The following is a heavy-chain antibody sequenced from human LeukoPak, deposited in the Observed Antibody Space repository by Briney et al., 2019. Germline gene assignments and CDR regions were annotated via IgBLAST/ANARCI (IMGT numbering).Heavy chain of an antibody. CDR2: IYYSGST. V-gene: IGHV4-59*08. D-gene: IGHD3-10*01. J-gene: IGHJ6*02. Sequence: SETLSLTCTVSGGSISSYYWTWIRQPPGKGLEWIGYIYYSGSTTYNPSLKSRVTISLDTSKNHFSLRLTSVTAADTAVYYCARSPSYYGSGSYYKGYYYYGMDVWGQGTTVTVSS. CDR3: ARSPSYYGSGSYYKGYYYYGMDV. CDR1: GGSISSYY.